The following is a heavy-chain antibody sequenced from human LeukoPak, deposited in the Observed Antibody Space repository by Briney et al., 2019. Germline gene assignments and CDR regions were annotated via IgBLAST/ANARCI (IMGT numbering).Heavy chain of an antibody. CDR1: GFTFSVYW. CDR3: VRGRGWLDT. V-gene: IGHV3-7*03. CDR2: INQDGSEK. J-gene: IGHJ5*02. Sequence: GGSLRLSCLGSGFTFSVYWMTWVHQAPGKGLEWVANINQDGSEKEYVEPVKGRFSISRDNAKSSLFLQMNSLRAEDTAVYYCVRGRGWLDTWGQGALVTVSS. D-gene: IGHD3-10*01.